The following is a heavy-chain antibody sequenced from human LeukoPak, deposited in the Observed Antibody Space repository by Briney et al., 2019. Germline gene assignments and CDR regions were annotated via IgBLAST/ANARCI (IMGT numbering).Heavy chain of an antibody. D-gene: IGHD1-26*01. Sequence: GGSLRLSCAASGFTFSSYAMSWVRQAPGKGLEWVAAISSSGDSTYYADSVKGRFAFSRDNSKNTLYLQMNSLRAEDTAVYYCARAIARKNSGSYATPDTWGQGTLVTVSS. CDR2: ISSSGDST. CDR1: GFTFSSYA. CDR3: ARAIARKNSGSYATPDT. J-gene: IGHJ5*02. V-gene: IGHV3-23*01.